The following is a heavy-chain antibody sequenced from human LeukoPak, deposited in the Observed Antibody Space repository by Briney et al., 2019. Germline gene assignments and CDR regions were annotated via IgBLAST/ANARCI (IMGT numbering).Heavy chain of an antibody. CDR1: GFTFSSYA. Sequence: GGSLRLSCAASGFTFSSYAMSWVRQAPGKGLEWVSGISGSEGSTYYADSVKGRFTISRDNSKNTLYLQMNSLRDEDTAMYYCARESGWGLPHAFDFWGQGTMITVSS. J-gene: IGHJ3*01. CDR3: ARESGWGLPHAFDF. V-gene: IGHV3-23*01. CDR2: ISGSEGST. D-gene: IGHD3-3*01.